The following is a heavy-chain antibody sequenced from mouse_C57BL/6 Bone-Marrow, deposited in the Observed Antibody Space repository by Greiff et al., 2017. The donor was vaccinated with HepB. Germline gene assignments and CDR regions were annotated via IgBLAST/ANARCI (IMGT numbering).Heavy chain of an antibody. CDR1: GYTFTSYW. Sequence: QVHVKQPGTELVKPGASVKLSCKASGYTFTSYWMHWEKQRPGQGLEWIGNINPSNGGTNYNEKFKSKATLTVDKSSSTAYMQLSSLTSEDSAVYYCARKELELTGPMLGYFDVWGTGTTVTVSS. CDR3: ARKELELTGPMLGYFDV. V-gene: IGHV1-53*01. D-gene: IGHD4-1*01. CDR2: INPSNGGT. J-gene: IGHJ1*03.